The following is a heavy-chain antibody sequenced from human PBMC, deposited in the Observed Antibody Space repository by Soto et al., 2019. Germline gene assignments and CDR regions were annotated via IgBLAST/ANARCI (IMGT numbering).Heavy chain of an antibody. V-gene: IGHV1-3*01. CDR2: INAGNGNT. CDR3: ARGWNILTGSYGMDV. CDR1: GYTFTSYA. J-gene: IGHJ6*02. Sequence: ASLKVSCKASGYTFTSYAMHWVRQAPGQRLEWMGWINAGNGNTKYSQKFQGRVTITRDTSASTAYMELSSLRSEDTAVYYCARGWNILTGSYGMDVWGQGTTVTVSS. D-gene: IGHD3-9*01.